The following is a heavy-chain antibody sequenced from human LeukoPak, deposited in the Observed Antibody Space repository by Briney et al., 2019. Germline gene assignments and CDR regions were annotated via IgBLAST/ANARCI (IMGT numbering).Heavy chain of an antibody. CDR1: GYTFTSYD. J-gene: IGHJ6*03. Sequence: VASVKVSCKASGYTFTSYDINWVRQATGQGLEWMGWMNPNSGNTGYAQKFQGRVTITRNTSISTAYMELSSLRSEDTAVYYCARASPPYCSSTSCYDYYYYYYMDVWGKGTTVTVSS. D-gene: IGHD2-2*01. CDR2: MNPNSGNT. CDR3: ARASPPYCSSTSCYDYYYYYYMDV. V-gene: IGHV1-8*03.